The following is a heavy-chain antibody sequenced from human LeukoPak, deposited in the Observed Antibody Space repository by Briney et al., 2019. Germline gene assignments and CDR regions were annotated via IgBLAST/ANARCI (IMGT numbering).Heavy chain of an antibody. V-gene: IGHV4-59*01. CDR2: IYYSGST. CDR1: GGSISSYY. CDR3: ARVKRWLQWDKGAFDY. D-gene: IGHD5-24*01. Sequence: SETLSLTCTVSGGSISSYYWSWIRQPPGKGLEWIGYIYYSGSTNYNPSLKSRVTISVDTSKNQFSLKLSSVTAADTAVYYCARVKRWLQWDKGAFDYWGQGTLVTVSS. J-gene: IGHJ4*02.